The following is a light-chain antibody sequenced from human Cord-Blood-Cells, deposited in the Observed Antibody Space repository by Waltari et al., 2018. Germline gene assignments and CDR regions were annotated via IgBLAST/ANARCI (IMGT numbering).Light chain of an antibody. CDR3: SSYTSSSTLV. V-gene: IGLV2-14*01. CDR1: ISDAGGYNH. J-gene: IGLJ1*01. Sequence: QSALTQPASVSGSPGQSITISCPGTISDAGGYNHVSWYQQHPGKAPKLMIYDVSNRPSGVSNRFSGSKSGNTASLTISGLQAEDEADYYCSSYTSSSTLVFGTGTKVTVL. CDR2: DVS.